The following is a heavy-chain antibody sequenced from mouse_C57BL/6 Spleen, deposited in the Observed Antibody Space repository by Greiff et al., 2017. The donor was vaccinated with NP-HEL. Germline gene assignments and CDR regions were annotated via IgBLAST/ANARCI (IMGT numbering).Heavy chain of an antibody. J-gene: IGHJ2*01. CDR2: IWRGGST. Sequence: QVQLKESGPGLVQPSQSLSITCTVSGFSLTSYGVHWVRQSPGKGLEWLGVIWRGGSTDYNAAFMSRLSITKDNSKSQVFFKMNSLQADDTAIYYCAKNELGGLHYFDYWGQGTTLTVSS. D-gene: IGHD4-1*01. CDR1: GFSLTSYG. V-gene: IGHV2-5*01. CDR3: AKNELGGLHYFDY.